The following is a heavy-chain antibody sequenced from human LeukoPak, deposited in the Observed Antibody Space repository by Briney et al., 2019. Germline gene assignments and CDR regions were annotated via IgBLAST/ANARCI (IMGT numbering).Heavy chain of an antibody. CDR2: IYYSGST. CDR3: ARDPIYYGGDYTGRGYYFDY. Sequence: SETLSLTCTVSGGSISSSSYYWGWIRQPPGKGLEWIGGIYYSGSTYYNPSLKSRVTISVDTSKNQFSLKLSSVTAADTAVYYCARDPIYYGGDYTGRGYYFDYWGQGTPVTVSS. D-gene: IGHD4-23*01. V-gene: IGHV4-39*07. CDR1: GGSISSSSYY. J-gene: IGHJ4*02.